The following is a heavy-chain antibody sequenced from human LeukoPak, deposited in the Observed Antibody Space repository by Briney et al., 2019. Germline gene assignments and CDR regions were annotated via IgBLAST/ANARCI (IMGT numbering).Heavy chain of an antibody. J-gene: IGHJ4*02. Sequence: GGSLRLSCAASGFTFSSYGMHWVRQAPGKGLEWVAFIRYDGSNKYYADSVKGRFTISRDNSKNTLYLQMNSLRAEDTAVYYCAKVLYDFWSGYPHDFWGQGTLVTVSS. CDR1: GFTFSSYG. D-gene: IGHD3-3*01. V-gene: IGHV3-30*02. CDR3: AKVLYDFWSGYPHDF. CDR2: IRYDGSNK.